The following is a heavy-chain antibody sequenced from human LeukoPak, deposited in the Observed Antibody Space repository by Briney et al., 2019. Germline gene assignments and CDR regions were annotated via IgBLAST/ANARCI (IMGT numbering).Heavy chain of an antibody. CDR2: IYYSGST. J-gene: IGHJ4*02. CDR3: ARAIIAAAYFDY. D-gene: IGHD6-13*01. V-gene: IGHV4-59*12. Sequence: SETLSLTCTVSGGSISSYYWSWIRQSPGKGLDWIGYIYYSGSTKYNPSLKSRVTISVDTSKNQFSLKLSSVTAADTAVYYCARAIIAAAYFDYWGQGTLVTVSS. CDR1: GGSISSYY.